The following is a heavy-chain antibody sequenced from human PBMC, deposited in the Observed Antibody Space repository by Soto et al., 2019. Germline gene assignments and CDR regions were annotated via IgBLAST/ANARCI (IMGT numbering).Heavy chain of an antibody. D-gene: IGHD2-21*02. V-gene: IGHV4-61*08. Sequence: PSETLSLTCTVSGGSISSGDYYWSWIRQPPGKGLEWIGYMYYSGSTDYNPSLKSRVTISVDTSKNQFSLKLNSVTAADTAVYYCARDLWGYCGTDCYPLDVWGQGTTVTVSS. J-gene: IGHJ6*02. CDR1: GGSISSGDYY. CDR3: ARDLWGYCGTDCYPLDV. CDR2: MYYSGST.